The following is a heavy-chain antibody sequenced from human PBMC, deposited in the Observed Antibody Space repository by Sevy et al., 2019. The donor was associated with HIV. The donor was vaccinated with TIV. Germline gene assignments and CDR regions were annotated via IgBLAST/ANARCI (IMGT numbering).Heavy chain of an antibody. D-gene: IGHD3-9*01. V-gene: IGHV4-39*01. CDR2: IYYSGST. J-gene: IGHJ4*02. CDR3: ASQYYDISTGYYIFDY. CDR1: GGSISSSSYY. Sequence: SETLSLTCTVSGGSISSSSYYWGWIRQPPGKGLEWIGSIYYSGSTYYNPSFKSRVTISVDTSKNQFSLKLSSVTAADTAVYYCASQYYDISTGYYIFDYWGQGTLVTVSS.